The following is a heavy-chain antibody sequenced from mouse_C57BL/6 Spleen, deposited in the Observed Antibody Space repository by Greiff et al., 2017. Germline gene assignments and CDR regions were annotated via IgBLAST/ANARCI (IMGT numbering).Heavy chain of an antibody. CDR3: ARSYGSSFDY. D-gene: IGHD1-1*01. CDR1: GYTFTSSW. Sequence: QVQLQQSGAELVKPGASVKLSCKASGYTFTSSWMQWVKQRPGQGLEWIGQIDPSDSDTNYNQKFKGKATLTVDTSSSTAYMQLSSLTSEDSAVYYCARSYGSSFDYWGQGTTLTVSS. V-gene: IGHV1-50*01. J-gene: IGHJ2*01. CDR2: IDPSDSDT.